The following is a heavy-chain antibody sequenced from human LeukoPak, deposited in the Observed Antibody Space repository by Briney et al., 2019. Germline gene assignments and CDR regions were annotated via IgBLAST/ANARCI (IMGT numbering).Heavy chain of an antibody. D-gene: IGHD3-22*01. V-gene: IGHV4-61*02. CDR1: VASISSGSFY. CDR3: ARVDYDSRGSYYDNWFDP. J-gene: IGHJ5*02. Sequence: PSQTLSLTCTVSVASISSGSFYWSWIRQPAGKGLEWIGRIYTSGSTTSVSTNYNPSPKSRVTISVDTSKNQFSLRLSSATAADTAVYYCARVDYDSRGSYYDNWFDPWGQGSLVTVSS. CDR2: IYTSGSTTSVST.